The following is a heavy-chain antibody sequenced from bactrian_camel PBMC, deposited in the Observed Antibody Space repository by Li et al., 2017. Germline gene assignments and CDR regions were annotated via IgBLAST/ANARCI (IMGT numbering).Heavy chain of an antibody. D-gene: IGHD1*01. J-gene: IGHJ4*01. CDR2: IDSDDTT. CDR1: GDTYISHSC. Sequence: HVQLVESGGGSVQVGGSRTLSCVASGDTYISHSCMGWFRQAPGKEREGVAAIDSDDTTNYADSVKGRFTLSKDNSKNSFYLQMNNLGPKTLPCTTVRQSPIVSVRFRTRMSITTGAGGPRSPSP. CDR3: RQSPIVSVRFRTRMSITT. V-gene: IGHV3S53*01.